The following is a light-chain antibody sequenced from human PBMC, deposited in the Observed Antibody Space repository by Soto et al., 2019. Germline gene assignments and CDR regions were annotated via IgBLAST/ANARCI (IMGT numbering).Light chain of an antibody. CDR1: SSDIGAGFD. V-gene: IGLV1-40*01. Sequence: QSVLTQPPSVSGAPGQRVTISCTGSSSDIGAGFDVHWYQHLPGTAPKLLIYGNTNRPSGVPGRSSGSKSGTSASLVITALQDEDEADYYCQSYDNSRTGFYVFGTGTKLTVL. CDR2: GNT. J-gene: IGLJ1*01. CDR3: QSYDNSRTGFYV.